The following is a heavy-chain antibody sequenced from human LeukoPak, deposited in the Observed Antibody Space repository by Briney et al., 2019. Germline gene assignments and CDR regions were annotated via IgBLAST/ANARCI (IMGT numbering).Heavy chain of an antibody. CDR3: ARDATTHTLGWYEDAFDI. D-gene: IGHD6-19*01. Sequence: GGSLRLTCAASGFTFSSYAMRWVREAPGKGVEWVSAISGSGGSTYYAGSVKGRFTISRDNAEKSLYLQMNSQRAEDTALYYCARDATTHTLGWYEDAFDIWGHGTMDSVSS. J-gene: IGHJ3*02. CDR1: GFTFSSYA. V-gene: IGHV3-23*01. CDR2: ISGSGGST.